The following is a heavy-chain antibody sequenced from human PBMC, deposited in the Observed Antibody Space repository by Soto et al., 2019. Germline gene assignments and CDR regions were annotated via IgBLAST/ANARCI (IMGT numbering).Heavy chain of an antibody. V-gene: IGHV3-23*01. J-gene: IGHJ4*02. CDR1: GFTFSSYA. D-gene: IGHD2-15*01. CDR2: ISGSGGST. Sequence: PGGSLRLSCAASGFTFSSYAMSWVRQAPGKGLEWVSAISGSGGSTYYADSVKGRFTISRDNSKNTLYLQMNSLRAEDTAVYYCAKDGPRVCSGGSCYRYYFDYWGQGTLVTVSS. CDR3: AKDGPRVCSGGSCYRYYFDY.